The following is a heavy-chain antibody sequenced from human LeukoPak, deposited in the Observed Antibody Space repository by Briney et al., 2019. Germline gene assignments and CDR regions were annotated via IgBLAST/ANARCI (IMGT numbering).Heavy chain of an antibody. CDR3: ARGRRDGYNLEYFDK. D-gene: IGHD5-24*01. V-gene: IGHV4-39*01. CDR2: FYYSGST. CDR1: GGSISSSSYY. Sequence: NPSETLSLTCTVSGGSISSSSYYWGWIRQPPGKGLQWIGSFYYSGSTYYNPSLKSRVTIYVDTSKNQFSLKLSSVTAADTAVYYCARGRRDGYNLEYFDKWGQGTLVTVSS. J-gene: IGHJ4*02.